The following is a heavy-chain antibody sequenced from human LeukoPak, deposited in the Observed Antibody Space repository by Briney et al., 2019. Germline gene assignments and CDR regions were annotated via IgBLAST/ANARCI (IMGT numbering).Heavy chain of an antibody. D-gene: IGHD3-3*01. V-gene: IGHV3-7*04. CDR2: IKPDGSEK. Sequence: PGGSLRLSCAASGFTLSSYWMSWVRQAPGKGLEWVANIKPDGSEKYYVDSVKGRFSISRDNVRNALYLQMNSLRAGDTALYYCARGDFWSGDYTDAFDVWGQGTMVTVSS. CDR3: ARGDFWSGDYTDAFDV. CDR1: GFTLSSYW. J-gene: IGHJ3*01.